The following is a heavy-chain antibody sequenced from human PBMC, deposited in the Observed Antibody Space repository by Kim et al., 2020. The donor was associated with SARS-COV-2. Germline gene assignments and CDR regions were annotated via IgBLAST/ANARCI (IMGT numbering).Heavy chain of an antibody. CDR3: ARRFDP. V-gene: IGHV4-59*01. CDR1: GGSISSYY. CDR2: IYYSGST. Sequence: SETLSLTCTVSGGSISSYYWSWIRQPPGKGLEYIGYIYYSGSTHYNPSLKSRVTISVDTSKNQFSLKLSSVTAADTAVYYCARRFDPWGQGTLVTVSS. J-gene: IGHJ5*02.